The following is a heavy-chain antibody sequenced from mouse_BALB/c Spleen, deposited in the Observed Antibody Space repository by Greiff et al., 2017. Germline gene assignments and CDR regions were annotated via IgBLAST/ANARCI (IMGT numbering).Heavy chain of an antibody. D-gene: IGHD1-3*01. CDR3: TLLTFYYYAMDY. Sequence: DVKLVESGGGLVQPGGSMKLSCVASGFTFSNYWMNWVRQSPEKGLEWVAEIRLKSNNYATHYAESVKGRFTISRDDSKSSVYLQMNNLRAEDTGIYYCTLLTFYYYAMDYWGQGTSVTVSS. CDR2: IRLKSNNYAT. V-gene: IGHV6-6*02. J-gene: IGHJ4*01. CDR1: GFTFSNYW.